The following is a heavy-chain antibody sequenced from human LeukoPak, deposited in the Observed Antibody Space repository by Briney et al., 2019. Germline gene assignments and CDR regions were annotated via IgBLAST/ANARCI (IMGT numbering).Heavy chain of an antibody. CDR3: ARAPYGGKAIGPYDY. CDR1: GFTFSDYY. Sequence: GGSLRLSCAASGFTFSDYYMSWIRQAPGKGLEWVSYISSSGSAIYYADSMKGRFTISRDNAKNSLYLQMNSLRAEDTAVYYCARAPYGGKAIGPYDYWGQGTLVTVSS. J-gene: IGHJ4*02. V-gene: IGHV3-11*04. D-gene: IGHD4-23*01. CDR2: ISSSGSAI.